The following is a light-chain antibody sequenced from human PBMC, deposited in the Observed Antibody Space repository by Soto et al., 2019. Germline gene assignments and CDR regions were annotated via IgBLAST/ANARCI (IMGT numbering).Light chain of an antibody. J-gene: IGLJ2*01. CDR1: SSDVGSYNL. Sequence: QSVLTQPASVSGPPGQSITISCTGTSSDVGSYNLVSWYQHHPGKAPKLMIYEVSKRPSGVSDRFSGSKSGNTASLTISGLQAEDEADYYCCSYAGSNTYVLFGGGTQLTVL. CDR2: EVS. CDR3: CSYAGSNTYVL. V-gene: IGLV2-23*02.